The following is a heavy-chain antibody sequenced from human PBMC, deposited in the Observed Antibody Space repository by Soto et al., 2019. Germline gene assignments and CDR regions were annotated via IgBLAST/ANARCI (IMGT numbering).Heavy chain of an antibody. CDR1: GFTFSSYA. CDR2: ISGSGGST. CDR3: AKVLPSGYSSGWPNDAFDI. D-gene: IGHD6-19*01. J-gene: IGHJ3*02. Sequence: SGGSLRLCCAASGFTFSSYAMSWVRQAPGKGLEWVSAISGSGGSTYYADSVKGRFTISRDNSKNTLYLQMNSLRAEDTAVYYCAKVLPSGYSSGWPNDAFDIWGQGTMVTVSS. V-gene: IGHV3-23*01.